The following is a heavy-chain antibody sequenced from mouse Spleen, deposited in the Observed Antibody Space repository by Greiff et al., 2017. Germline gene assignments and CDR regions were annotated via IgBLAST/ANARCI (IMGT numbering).Heavy chain of an antibody. D-gene: IGHD2-1*01. J-gene: IGHJ1*01. CDR3: ARDDYGNYETNWYFDV. Sequence: QVQLQQPGAELVKPGASVKLSCKASGYTFTSYWMHWVKQRPGRGLEWIGRIDPNSGGTKYNEKFKSKATLTVDKPSSTAYMQLSSLTSEDSAVYYCARDDYGNYETNWYFDVWGAGTTVTVSS. CDR1: GYTFTSYW. V-gene: IGHV1-72*01. CDR2: IDPNSGGT.